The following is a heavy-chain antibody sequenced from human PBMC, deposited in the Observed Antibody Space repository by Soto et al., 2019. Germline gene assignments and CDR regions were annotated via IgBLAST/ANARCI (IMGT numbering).Heavy chain of an antibody. CDR2: VYYTGST. D-gene: IGHD5-12*01. CDR1: NGSISCYY. CDR3: ARSVPPRWLQFGY. Sequence: SETLSLTCAVSNGSISCYYWSWIRQPPGKGLEWIGYVYYTGSTNYNPSLKSRVTISVDTSKNHISLMLTSVTAADTAMYYCARSVPPRWLQFGYWGQGALVTVSS. V-gene: IGHV4-59*01. J-gene: IGHJ4*02.